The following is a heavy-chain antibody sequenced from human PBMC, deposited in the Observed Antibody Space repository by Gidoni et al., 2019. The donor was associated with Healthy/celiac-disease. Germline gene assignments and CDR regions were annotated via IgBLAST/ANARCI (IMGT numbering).Heavy chain of an antibody. D-gene: IGHD2-2*01. CDR2: ISYDGSNK. CDR1: GFTFSSYA. J-gene: IGHJ4*02. V-gene: IGHV3-30*04. Sequence: QVQLVESGGGGVQPGRSLRLSCAASGFTFSSYAMHWVRQAPGKGLEWVAVISYDGSNKYYADSVKGRFTISRDNSKNTLYLQMNSLRAEDTAVYYCARESEFIVVVPAALDYWGQGTLVTVSS. CDR3: ARESEFIVVVPAALDY.